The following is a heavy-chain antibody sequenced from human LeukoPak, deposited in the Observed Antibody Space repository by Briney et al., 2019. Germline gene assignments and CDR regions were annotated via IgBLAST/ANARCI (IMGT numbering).Heavy chain of an antibody. CDR3: AKSGYNRFDY. CDR2: ISYDGSNK. J-gene: IGHJ4*02. D-gene: IGHD5-24*01. CDR1: GFTFSSYG. V-gene: IGHV3-30*18. Sequence: PGGSLRLSCAASGFTFSSYGMHWVRQAPGKGLEWVAVISYDGSNKYYADSVKGRSTISRDNSKNTLYLQMTSLRAEDTAVYYCAKSGYNRFDYWGQGTLVTVSS.